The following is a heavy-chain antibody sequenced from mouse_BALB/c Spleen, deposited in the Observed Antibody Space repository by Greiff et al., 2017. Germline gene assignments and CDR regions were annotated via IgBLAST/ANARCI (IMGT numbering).Heavy chain of an antibody. CDR1: GYSITSDYA. CDR2: ISYSGST. D-gene: IGHD2-2*01. CDR3: AREDGYALYAMDY. V-gene: IGHV3-2*02. Sequence: DVKLQESGPGLVKPSQSLSLTCTVTGYSITSDYAWNWIRQFPGNKLEWMGYISYSGSTSYNPSLKSRISITRDTSKNQFFLQLNSVTTEDTATYYCAREDGYALYAMDYWGQGTSVTVSS. J-gene: IGHJ4*01.